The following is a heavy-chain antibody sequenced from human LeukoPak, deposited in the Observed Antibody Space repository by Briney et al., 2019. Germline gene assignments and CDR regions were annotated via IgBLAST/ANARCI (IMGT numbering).Heavy chain of an antibody. V-gene: IGHV3-33*01. J-gene: IGHJ4*02. D-gene: IGHD1-14*01. Sequence: GGSLRLSCAASGFTFSSYGMHWVRQAPGKGLEWVAVIWYGGSNKFYADSVKGRFTISRDNAKNSLYLQMNSLRVEDTAVYYCGRDGNPIDYWGQGALVTVSS. CDR1: GFTFSSYG. CDR3: GRDGNPIDY. CDR2: IWYGGSNK.